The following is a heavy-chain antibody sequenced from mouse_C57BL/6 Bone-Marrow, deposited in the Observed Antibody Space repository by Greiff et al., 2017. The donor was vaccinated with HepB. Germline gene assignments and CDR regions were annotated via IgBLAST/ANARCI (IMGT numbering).Heavy chain of an antibody. D-gene: IGHD1-1*01. J-gene: IGHJ4*01. CDR1: GYTFTSYG. Sequence: QVHVKQSGAELARPGASVKLSCKASGYTFTSYGISWVKQRTGQGLEWIGEIYPRSGNTYYNEKFKGKATLTADKSSSTAYMELRSLTSEDSAVYFCAYYYGSSYAMDYWGQGTSVTVSS. CDR3: AYYYGSSYAMDY. CDR2: IYPRSGNT. V-gene: IGHV1-81*01.